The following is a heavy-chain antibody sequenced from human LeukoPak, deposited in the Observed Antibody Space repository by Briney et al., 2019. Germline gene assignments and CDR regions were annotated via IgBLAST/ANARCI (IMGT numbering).Heavy chain of an antibody. J-gene: IGHJ5*02. CDR2: INQGGNDK. CDR3: ARDRSVRGVIIATNWFDP. D-gene: IGHD3-10*01. CDR1: GFTFSNSW. V-gene: IGHV3-7*01. Sequence: PGGSLRLSCAAYGFTFSNSWMSWVRQAPGKGLEWVANINQGGNDKQYVDSMKGRFTISRDNAKNTLYLQMNSLRAEDTAVYYCARDRSVRGVIIATNWFDPWGQGTLVTVSS.